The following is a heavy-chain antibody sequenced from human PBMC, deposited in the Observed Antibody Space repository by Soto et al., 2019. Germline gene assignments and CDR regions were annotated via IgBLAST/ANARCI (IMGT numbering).Heavy chain of an antibody. CDR3: ARGAYYYDSSRYFGY. V-gene: IGHV3-21*01. CDR1: GFTFSSYS. Sequence: EVQLVESGGGLVKPGGSLRLSCAASGFTFSSYSMNWVRQAPGKGLEWVSSISSSSSYIYYADSLKGRFTISRDNAKNSLYRQLNSLRAEDTAVYCCARGAYYYDSSRYFGYWGQGTLVTVSS. J-gene: IGHJ4*02. D-gene: IGHD3-22*01. CDR2: ISSSSSYI.